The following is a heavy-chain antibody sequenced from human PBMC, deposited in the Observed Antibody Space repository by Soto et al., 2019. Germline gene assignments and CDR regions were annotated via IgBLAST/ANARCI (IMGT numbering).Heavy chain of an antibody. CDR2: IYYSGST. D-gene: IGHD3-10*01. V-gene: IGHV4-39*01. CDR1: GGSISSSSYY. CDR3: ARPPRGDYYYGMDV. Sequence: SETLSLTCTVSGGSISSSSYYWGWIRQPPGKGLEWIGSIYYSGSTYYNPSLKSRVTISVDTSKNQFSLKLSSVTAADTAVYYCARPPRGDYYYGMDVWGQGTPVTVSS. J-gene: IGHJ6*02.